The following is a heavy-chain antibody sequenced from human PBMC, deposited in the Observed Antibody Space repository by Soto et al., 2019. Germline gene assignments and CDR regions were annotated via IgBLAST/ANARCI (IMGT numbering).Heavy chain of an antibody. D-gene: IGHD3-22*01. CDR1: GFTFSSYA. J-gene: IGHJ4*02. Sequence: GGYLRLSFADPGFTFSSYAMSWVRQAPGKGLEWVSAISGSGGSTYYADSVKGRFTISRDNSKNTLYLQMNSLRAEDTAVYYCAKVLSPYYYDSSGYCDYWGQGTLVTVSS. V-gene: IGHV3-23*01. CDR3: AKVLSPYYYDSSGYCDY. CDR2: ISGSGGST.